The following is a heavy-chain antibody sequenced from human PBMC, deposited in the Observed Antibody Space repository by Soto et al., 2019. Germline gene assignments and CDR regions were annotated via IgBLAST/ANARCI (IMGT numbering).Heavy chain of an antibody. CDR3: ARDHAGLDYGDYFSPDAFDI. D-gene: IGHD4-17*01. CDR2: ISYDGSNK. CDR1: GFTFSSYA. J-gene: IGHJ3*02. V-gene: IGHV3-30-3*01. Sequence: QVQLVESGGGVVQPGRSLRLSCAASGFTFSSYAMHWVRQAPGKGLEWVAVISYDGSNKYYSDSVKGRFTISRDNSKNTLYLQMNSLRAEDTAVYYCARDHAGLDYGDYFSPDAFDIWGQGTMVTVSS.